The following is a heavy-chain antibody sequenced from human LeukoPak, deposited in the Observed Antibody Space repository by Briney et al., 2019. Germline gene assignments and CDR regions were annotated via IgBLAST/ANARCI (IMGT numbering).Heavy chain of an antibody. CDR1: GFTFSSYA. Sequence: PGGSLRLSCAASGFTFSSYAMSRVRQAPGKGLEWVSAISGSGGSTYYADSVKGRFTISRDNSKNTLYLQMNSLRAEDTAVYYCAKFPVSAAATQQTNVWGQGTLVTVSS. CDR3: AKFPVSAAATQQTNV. D-gene: IGHD2-15*01. V-gene: IGHV3-23*01. J-gene: IGHJ4*02. CDR2: ISGSGGST.